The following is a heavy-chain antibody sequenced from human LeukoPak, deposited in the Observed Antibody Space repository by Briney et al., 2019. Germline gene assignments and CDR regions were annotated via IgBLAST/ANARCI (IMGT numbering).Heavy chain of an antibody. V-gene: IGHV3-23*01. D-gene: IGHD3-16*01. CDR2: ISGSGGST. CDR1: GFTFSTYG. CDR3: AKRGGMYPAYYFDY. Sequence: GGSLRLSCAASGFTFSTYGIHWVRQAPGKGLEWVSAISGSGGSTYYADSVKGRFTISRDNSKNTLYLQMNSLRAEDTAVYYCAKRGGMYPAYYFDYWGQGTLVAVSS. J-gene: IGHJ4*02.